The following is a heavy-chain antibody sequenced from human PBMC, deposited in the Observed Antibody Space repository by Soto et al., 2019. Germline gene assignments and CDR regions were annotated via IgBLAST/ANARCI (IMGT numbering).Heavy chain of an antibody. CDR1: GGSISSYY. CDR2: IYYSGST. V-gene: IGHV4-59*01. D-gene: IGHD4-17*01. J-gene: IGHJ4*02. CDR3: ARVNDYQVYYFDY. Sequence: SETLSLTCSVSGGSISSYYWSWIRQPPGKGLEWIGYIYYSGSTNYNPSLKSRVTISVDTSKNQFSLKLSSVTAADTAVYYCARVNDYQVYYFDYWGQGTLVTVSS.